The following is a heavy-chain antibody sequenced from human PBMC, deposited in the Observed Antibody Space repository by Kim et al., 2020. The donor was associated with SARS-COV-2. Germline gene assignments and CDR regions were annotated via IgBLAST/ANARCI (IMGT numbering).Heavy chain of an antibody. CDR3: VGEDDSFDY. V-gene: IGHV3-30-3*01. Sequence: STYHFADSVKGRFTISRDNPMNTLSLQMNSLRAEDTAIYYCVGEDDSFDYWGQGTLVTVSS. J-gene: IGHJ4*02. CDR2: STY.